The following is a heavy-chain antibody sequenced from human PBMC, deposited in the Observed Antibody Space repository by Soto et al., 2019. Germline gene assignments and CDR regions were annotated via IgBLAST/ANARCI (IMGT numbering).Heavy chain of an antibody. CDR2: ISATGTTT. Sequence: GSLKLTCTASEFSFSSYALNWVRQAPGKGLEWVSAISATGTTTYYADSVKGRFTISRDNSKRTLFLQMDSLSPEDKAVYYCATYSSPFDYWGQGTLVTVSS. V-gene: IGHV3-23*01. D-gene: IGHD6-13*01. J-gene: IGHJ4*02. CDR1: EFSFSSYA. CDR3: ATYSSPFDY.